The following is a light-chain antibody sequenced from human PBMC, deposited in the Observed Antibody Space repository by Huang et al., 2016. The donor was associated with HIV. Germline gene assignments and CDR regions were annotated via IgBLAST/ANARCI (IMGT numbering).Light chain of an antibody. V-gene: IGKV3-15*01. Sequence: EIVMTQSPATLSMSPGERATLSCSASESVSTNLAWYQQKPGQAPRLLIYGASTRATGVPARFSGSGSGTEFTLTISSLQSEDFAVYYCQQYNNWLITFGQGTRLQIK. CDR1: ESVSTN. CDR3: QQYNNWLIT. J-gene: IGKJ5*01. CDR2: GAS.